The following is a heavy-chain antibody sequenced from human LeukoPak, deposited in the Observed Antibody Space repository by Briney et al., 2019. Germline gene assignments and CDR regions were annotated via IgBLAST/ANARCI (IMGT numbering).Heavy chain of an antibody. CDR1: GFTFSDYY. CDR3: ARGFSYYYDSSGYAGY. J-gene: IGHJ4*02. Sequence: GGSLRLCCAASGFTFSDYYMSWIRQAPGKGLEWVSYISSSGSTIYYADSVKGRFTISRDNAKNSLYLQMNSLRAEDTAVYYCARGFSYYYDSSGYAGYWGQGTLVTVSS. V-gene: IGHV3-11*04. D-gene: IGHD3-22*01. CDR2: ISSSGSTI.